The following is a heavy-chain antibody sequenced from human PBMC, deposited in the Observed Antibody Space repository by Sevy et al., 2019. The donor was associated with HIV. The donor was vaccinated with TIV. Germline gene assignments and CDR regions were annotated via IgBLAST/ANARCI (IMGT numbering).Heavy chain of an antibody. Sequence: GGSLRLCCAASGFIFSNYAMTWVRQAPGRGLEWVAIISADGGVKYYADSVKGRFTISRDNSDNTLSLQMNSLRTEESALYYCARENYYDSTSLGSFDVWGQGTMVTVSS. D-gene: IGHD3-22*01. J-gene: IGHJ3*01. CDR3: ARENYYDSTSLGSFDV. V-gene: IGHV3-30-3*01. CDR1: GFIFSNYA. CDR2: ISADGGVK.